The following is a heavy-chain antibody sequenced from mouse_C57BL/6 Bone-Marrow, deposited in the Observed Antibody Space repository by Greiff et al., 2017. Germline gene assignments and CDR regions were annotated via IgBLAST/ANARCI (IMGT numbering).Heavy chain of an antibody. V-gene: IGHV14-3*01. Sequence: VQLKESVAELVRPGASVKLSCTASGFNIKNTYMHWVKQRPEQGLEWIGRIDPANGNTKYAPKFQGKATITADTSSNTAYLQLSSLTSEDTAIYYCAYYYYGSSSWYFDVWGTGTTVTVSS. CDR1: GFNIKNTY. CDR3: AYYYYGSSSWYFDV. CDR2: IDPANGNT. J-gene: IGHJ1*03. D-gene: IGHD1-1*01.